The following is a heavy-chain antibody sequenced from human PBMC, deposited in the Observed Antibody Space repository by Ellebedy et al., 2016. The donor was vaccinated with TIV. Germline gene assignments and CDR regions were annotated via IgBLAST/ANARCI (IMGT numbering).Heavy chain of an antibody. CDR3: AGDPSSGNNWYYYLDN. D-gene: IGHD6-13*01. CDR2: ISISSSNI. CDR1: GSSLRRYA. V-gene: IGHV3-48*02. J-gene: IGHJ4*02. Sequence: GGSLRLXXEASGSSLRRYAMNWVRQAPGKGLEWVAYISISSSNIHYAESVKGRFTISRDNAKNSLYLQMNSLRDEDTAVYYCAGDPSSGNNWYYYLDNWGKGT.